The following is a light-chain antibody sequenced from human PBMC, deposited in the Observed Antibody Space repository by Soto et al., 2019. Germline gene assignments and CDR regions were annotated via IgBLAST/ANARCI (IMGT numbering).Light chain of an antibody. J-gene: IGLJ3*02. CDR2: EDS. CDR3: SSYAGTISFVL. Sequence: QSVLTQPASVSGSPGQSIAISCTGASNDIGTYSLVSWYQQRPGKAPKLIIYEDSSRPSGVSNRFSGSRSNNAASLTISGLQAEDEADYFCSSYAGTISFVLFGGGTQLTVL. CDR1: SNDIGTYSL. V-gene: IGLV2-23*01.